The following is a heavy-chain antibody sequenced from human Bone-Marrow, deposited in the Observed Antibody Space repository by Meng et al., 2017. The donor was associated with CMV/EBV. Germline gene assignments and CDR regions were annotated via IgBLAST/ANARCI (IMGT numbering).Heavy chain of an antibody. J-gene: IGHJ4*02. V-gene: IGHV4-39*07. Sequence: QGPLQELGPGVGKASVPLPLLCTVSGGSISSSSYYWGWIRQPPGKGLEWIGSIYYSGSTYYNPSLKSRVTISVDTSKNQFSLKLSSVTAADTAVYYCARVKKGMAMFDYWGQGTLVTVSS. CDR2: IYYSGST. CDR1: GGSISSSSYY. D-gene: IGHD6-13*01. CDR3: ARVKKGMAMFDY.